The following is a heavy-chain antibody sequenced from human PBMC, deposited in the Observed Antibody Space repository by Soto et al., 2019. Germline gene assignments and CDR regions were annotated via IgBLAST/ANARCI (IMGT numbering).Heavy chain of an antibody. V-gene: IGHV3-30*18. J-gene: IGHJ6*02. CDR2: ILYDGSNK. CDR3: AKSRDAYNFYFYYGMDV. CDR1: GFTFSNYG. Sequence: QVQLMESGGGVVQAGRSLRLSCAASGFTFSNYGMHWVRQTPGKGLEWVALILYDGSNKYYADSVKGRFTISRDNSKNTLYLQVSSLRAEDTAVYYCAKSRDAYNFYFYYGMDVWGQGTTVTVSS. D-gene: IGHD2-2*01.